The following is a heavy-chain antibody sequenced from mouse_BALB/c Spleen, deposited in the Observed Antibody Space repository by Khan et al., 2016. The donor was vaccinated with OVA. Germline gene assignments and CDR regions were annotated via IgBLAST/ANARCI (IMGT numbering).Heavy chain of an antibody. CDR1: GFTFSTYG. Sequence: EVELVESGGDLVKPGGSLKLSCAASGFTFSTYGMSWVRQTPDKRLEWVATISSGGSYTYYPDSVKGRFTLSRDNATNTLYLQLSSLKSEDTAMYYGARLAYYYGSEGFAYWGQGTLVTVSA. D-gene: IGHD1-1*01. V-gene: IGHV5-6*01. CDR2: ISSGGSYT. J-gene: IGHJ3*01. CDR3: ARLAYYYGSEGFAY.